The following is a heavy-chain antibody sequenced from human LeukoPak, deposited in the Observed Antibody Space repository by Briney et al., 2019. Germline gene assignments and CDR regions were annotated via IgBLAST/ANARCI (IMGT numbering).Heavy chain of an antibody. J-gene: IGHJ4*02. D-gene: IGHD5-18*01. CDR2: FSYSGST. V-gene: IGHV4-39*01. CDR1: GGSVSNSSYS. Sequence: SETLSLTCTVSGGSVSNSSYSWGWIRQPPGKGLEWIGSFSYSGSTHYNPTLKSRVTISVDTSKNQFSLILSSVTAADTALYYCARRWGGYSLLDFWGRGTLVTVSS. CDR3: ARRWGGYSLLDF.